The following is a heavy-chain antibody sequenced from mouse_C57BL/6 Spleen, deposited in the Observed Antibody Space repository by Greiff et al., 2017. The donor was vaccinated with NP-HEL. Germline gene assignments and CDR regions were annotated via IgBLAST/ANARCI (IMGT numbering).Heavy chain of an antibody. CDR2: ISSGGSYI. CDR3: TRHGSSFRYFDV. D-gene: IGHD1-1*01. Sequence: EVQRVESGGDLVKPGGSLKLSCAASGFTFSSYGMSWVRQTPDKRLEWVATISSGGSYIYYPDSVKGRFTISRDNAKNTLYLQMSSLKSEDTAMYYCTRHGSSFRYFDVWGTGTTVTVSS. CDR1: GFTFSSYG. J-gene: IGHJ1*03. V-gene: IGHV5-6*01.